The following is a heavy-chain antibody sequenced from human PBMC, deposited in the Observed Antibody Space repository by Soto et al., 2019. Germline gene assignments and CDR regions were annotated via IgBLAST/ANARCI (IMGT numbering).Heavy chain of an antibody. D-gene: IGHD1-1*01. CDR1: GYTFTGYY. Sequence: QVQLVQSGAEVKKPGASVKVSCKASGYTFTGYYMHWVRQAPGQGLEWMGWINPNSGGTNYAQKFQGWVTMTRDTSISTAYRERSRPSTDATAVYYCATTSGTTVHDYGMDAWGQATTVTVSS. CDR3: ATTSGTTVHDYGMDA. CDR2: INPNSGGT. V-gene: IGHV1-2*04. J-gene: IGHJ6*02.